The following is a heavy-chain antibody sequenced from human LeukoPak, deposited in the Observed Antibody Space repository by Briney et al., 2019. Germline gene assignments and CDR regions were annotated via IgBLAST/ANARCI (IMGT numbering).Heavy chain of an antibody. V-gene: IGHV1-2*02. D-gene: IGHD3-10*01. J-gene: IGHJ4*02. CDR2: INPNSGGT. CDR3: AKDPDPLTRITMVRGNTGDY. Sequence: ASVKVSCKASGYTFTGYYMHWVRQAPGQGLEWMGWINPNSGGTNYAQKFQGRVTMTRDTSISTAYMELSRLRSDDTAVYYCAKDPDPLTRITMVRGNTGDYWGQGTLVTVSS. CDR1: GYTFTGYY.